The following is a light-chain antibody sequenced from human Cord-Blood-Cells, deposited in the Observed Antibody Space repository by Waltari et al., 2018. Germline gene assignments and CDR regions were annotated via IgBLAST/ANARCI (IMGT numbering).Light chain of an antibody. J-gene: IGLJ2*01. CDR3: CSYAGSSTFVV. CDR1: VLAKKY. V-gene: IGLV3-27*01. Sequence: SYELTQPSSVSVSPGQTARITCSGDVLAKKYARWFQQKPGQAPVLVIYKDSERPSGVSNRFSGSKSGNTASLTISGLQAEDEADYYCCSYAGSSTFVVFGGGTKLTVL. CDR2: KDS.